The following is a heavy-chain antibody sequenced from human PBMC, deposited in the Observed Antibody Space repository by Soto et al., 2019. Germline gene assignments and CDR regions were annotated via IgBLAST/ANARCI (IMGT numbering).Heavy chain of an antibody. Sequence: PSETLSLTCTVSGGSISSYYWSWIRQPAGKGLEWIGRIYTSGSTNYNPSLKSRVTMSVDTSKNQFSLKLSSVTAADTAVYYCARDQDYYDSSGYGGDAFDIWRQRTMVTASS. CDR1: GGSISSYY. J-gene: IGHJ3*02. D-gene: IGHD3-22*01. V-gene: IGHV4-4*07. CDR2: IYTSGST. CDR3: ARDQDYYDSSGYGGDAFDI.